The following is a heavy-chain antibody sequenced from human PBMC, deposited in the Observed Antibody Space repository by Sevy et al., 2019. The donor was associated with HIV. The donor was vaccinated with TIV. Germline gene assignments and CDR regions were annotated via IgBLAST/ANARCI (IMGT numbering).Heavy chain of an antibody. D-gene: IGHD2-8*01. V-gene: IGHV3-23*01. CDR3: AREGCTRPHDY. CDR1: GFAFYDYS. CDR2: LSFGCGKI. Sequence: ASVKVSCAASGFAFYDYSMSWIRQAPGKGLEWVATLSFGCGKINYADSVKGRFTISRDNSKNSFYLQMDNLRVEDTALYYCAREGCTRPHDYWGQGTRVTVSS. J-gene: IGHJ4*02.